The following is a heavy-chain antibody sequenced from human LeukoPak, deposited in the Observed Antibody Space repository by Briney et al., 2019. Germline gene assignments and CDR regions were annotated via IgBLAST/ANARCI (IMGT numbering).Heavy chain of an antibody. V-gene: IGHV3-23*01. CDR2: ISGSGGST. J-gene: IGHJ4*02. CDR1: GFTFSDYY. CDR3: AKDIFRSRHLFDY. Sequence: GGSLRLSCAASGFTFSDYYMSWIRQAPGKGLEWVSTISGSGGSTYYADSVKGRFTISRDNSKNTLYLQMNSLRVADTAVYYCAKDIFRSRHLFDYWGQGTLVAVSS. D-gene: IGHD2-21*01.